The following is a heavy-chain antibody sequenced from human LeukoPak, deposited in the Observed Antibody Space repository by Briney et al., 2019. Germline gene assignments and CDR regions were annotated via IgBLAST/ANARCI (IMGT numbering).Heavy chain of an antibody. J-gene: IGHJ4*02. CDR1: GYTFNSYG. D-gene: IGHD2-2*01. CDR2: ISAYNGNT. V-gene: IGHV1-18*01. CDR3: AREGHCNSTSCDKPFDC. Sequence: ASVKVSCKASGYTFNSYGISWVRQAPGQGLEWMGWISAYNGNTNYAQKLQDRVTMTTDTSTSTAYMELRSLRSDDTAVYYCAREGHCNSTSCDKPFDCWGQGALVTVSS.